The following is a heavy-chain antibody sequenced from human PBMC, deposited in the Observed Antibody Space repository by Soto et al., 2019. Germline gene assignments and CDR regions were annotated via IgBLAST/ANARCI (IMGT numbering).Heavy chain of an antibody. CDR1: GGSISSGGYS. J-gene: IGHJ5*02. Sequence: QLQLQESGSGLVKPSQTLSLTCAVSGGSISSGGYSWSWIRQPPGKGLEWIGYIYHSGSTYYNPSRKRRVTISVDRSRNQFSLKLSSVTAADTAMYYCARWGNGGDVDTAMACDPWGQGTLVTVSS. V-gene: IGHV4-30-2*01. CDR2: IYHSGST. CDR3: ARWGNGGDVDTAMACDP. D-gene: IGHD5-18*01.